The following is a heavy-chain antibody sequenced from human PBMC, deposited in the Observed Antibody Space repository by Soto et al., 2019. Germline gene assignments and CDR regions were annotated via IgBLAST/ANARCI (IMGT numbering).Heavy chain of an antibody. CDR2: ISYDGSNK. Sequence: GGSLRLSCAASGFTFSSYAMHWVRQAPGKGLEWVAVISYDGSNKYYADSVKGRFTISRDNSKNTLYLQMNSLRAEDTAVYYCARESEDLTSNFGYWGQGTLVTVSS. CDR1: GFTFSSYA. J-gene: IGHJ4*01. V-gene: IGHV3-30-3*01. CDR3: ARESEDLTSNFGY.